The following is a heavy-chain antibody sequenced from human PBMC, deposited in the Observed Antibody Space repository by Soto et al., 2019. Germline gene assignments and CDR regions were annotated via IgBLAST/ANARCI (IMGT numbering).Heavy chain of an antibody. CDR1: GGSIIIYY. Sequence: SETQSHTCTVSGGSIIIYYWSWIRQTTGKGLEWIGYIYYSGSTNYNPSLKSRVTISVDTSKNQFSLKLSSVTAADTAVYYCARGEPGASYYYYYYGMDVWGQGTTVTVSS. J-gene: IGHJ6*02. V-gene: IGHV4-59*01. CDR2: IYYSGST. D-gene: IGHD1-26*01. CDR3: ARGEPGASYYYYYYGMDV.